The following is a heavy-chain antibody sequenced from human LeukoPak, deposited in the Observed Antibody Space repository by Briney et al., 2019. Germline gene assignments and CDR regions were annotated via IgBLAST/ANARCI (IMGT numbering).Heavy chain of an antibody. D-gene: IGHD5-24*01. Sequence: SETLSLTCAVYGGSFSGYYWSWIRQPPGKGLGWSGEINHSGSTNYNPSLKSRVTISVDTSKNQFSLKLSSVTAADTAVYYCARGTRWLQLPAFDIWGQGTMVTVSS. CDR2: INHSGST. CDR3: ARGTRWLQLPAFDI. V-gene: IGHV4-34*01. J-gene: IGHJ3*02. CDR1: GGSFSGYY.